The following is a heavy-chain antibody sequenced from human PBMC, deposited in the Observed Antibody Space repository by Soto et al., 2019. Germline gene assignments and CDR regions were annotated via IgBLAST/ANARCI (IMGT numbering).Heavy chain of an antibody. CDR3: AREGLQGWFDP. CDR1: GGSIGSYS. V-gene: IGHV4-59*01. CDR2: GYYTGST. J-gene: IGHJ5*02. Sequence: QVQLQESGPGLVKPSETLSLTCSVSGGSIGSYSWNWIRQPPGKGLEWIGYGYYTGSTSYNPSLRSRVTISVDASKSQFSLKLRSVTAADTVVYYCAREGLQGWFDPWGQGTLVTVSS.